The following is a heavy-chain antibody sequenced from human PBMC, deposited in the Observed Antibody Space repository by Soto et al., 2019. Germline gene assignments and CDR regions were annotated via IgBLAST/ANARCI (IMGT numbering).Heavy chain of an antibody. CDR2: ISSSGSTI. Sequence: GGSLRLSCAASGFTFSDYYMSWIRQAPGKGLEWVSYISSSGSTIYYADSVKGRFTISRDNAKNSLYLQMNSLRAEDTAVYYCASGTSYCGGDCHPSYYYYYYGMDVWGQGTTVTVSS. CDR3: ASGTSYCGGDCHPSYYYYYYGMDV. J-gene: IGHJ6*02. V-gene: IGHV3-11*01. D-gene: IGHD2-21*02. CDR1: GFTFSDYY.